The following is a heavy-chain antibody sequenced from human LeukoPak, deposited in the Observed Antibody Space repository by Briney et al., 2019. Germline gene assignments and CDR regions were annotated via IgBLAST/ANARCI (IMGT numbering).Heavy chain of an antibody. D-gene: IGHD2-2*01. CDR3: ARDCSSTSCYYYYGMDV. Sequence: GGSLRLSCAASGFTFNSYSMNWVRQAPGKGLECVSSISSSSSYIYYADSVKGRFTISRDNAKNSLYLQMNSLRAEDTAVYYCARDCSSTSCYYYYGMDVWGQGTTVTVSS. CDR1: GFTFNSYS. CDR2: ISSSSSYI. J-gene: IGHJ6*02. V-gene: IGHV3-21*01.